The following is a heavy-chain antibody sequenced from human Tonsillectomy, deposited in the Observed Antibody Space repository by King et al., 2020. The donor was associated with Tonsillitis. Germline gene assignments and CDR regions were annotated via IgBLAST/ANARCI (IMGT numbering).Heavy chain of an antibody. J-gene: IGHJ4*02. CDR3: ARGVDYGGHEFDY. CDR1: GDSISSGGYY. CDR2: IYDSGAT. V-gene: IGHV4-31*03. D-gene: IGHD4-23*01. Sequence: VQLQESGPGLVKPSQTLSLTCTVSGDSISSGGYYWSWIRQHPGKGLEWIGDIYDSGATDYNPSLKSRVTISADTAKIQFSLQLSSVTAADTAGYYCARGVDYGGHEFDYWGQGTLVTVSS.